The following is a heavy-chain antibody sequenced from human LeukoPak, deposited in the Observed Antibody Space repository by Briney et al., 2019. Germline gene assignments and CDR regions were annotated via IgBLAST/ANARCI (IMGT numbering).Heavy chain of an antibody. D-gene: IGHD6-13*01. Sequence: PGGSLRLSCAASGFTFSSYAMSWVRQAPGKGLEWVSAISGSGGSTYYADSVKGRFTISRDNSKNTLYLQMNSLRAEDTAVYYCSKGEYSSSWYFDYWGQGTLVTVSS. CDR1: GFTFSSYA. CDR2: ISGSGGST. V-gene: IGHV3-23*01. CDR3: SKGEYSSSWYFDY. J-gene: IGHJ4*02.